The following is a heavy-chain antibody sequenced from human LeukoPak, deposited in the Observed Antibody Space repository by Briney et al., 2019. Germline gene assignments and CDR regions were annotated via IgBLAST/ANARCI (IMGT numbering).Heavy chain of an antibody. CDR2: IKQDGSEK. V-gene: IGHV3-7*01. Sequence: GGSLRLSCAASGLIVSNYWMSWVRQAPGKGLEWVANIKQDGSEKYYVDSVKGRFTISRDNVKNSMYLQMNSLRAEDTAVYYCANVFYYGMEVWGQGTTVTVSS. D-gene: IGHD5/OR15-5a*01. J-gene: IGHJ6*02. CDR1: GLIVSNYW. CDR3: ANVFYYGMEV.